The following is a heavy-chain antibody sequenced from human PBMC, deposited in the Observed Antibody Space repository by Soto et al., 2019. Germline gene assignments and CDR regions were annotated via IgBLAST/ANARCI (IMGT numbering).Heavy chain of an antibody. CDR1: GFTFSEYG. CDR3: ARVLDRTISRCSYYGMDV. D-gene: IGHD2-15*01. CDR2: ISPDGGNK. V-gene: IGHV3-30*03. J-gene: IGHJ6*02. Sequence: AGTLRLSCVASGFTFSEYGMPWVRKAPGRGMERVAVISPDGGNKYYGGSVKGGFAGSRDNSKGSQSQYMHSLSAVTPATTSFARVLDRTISRCSYYGMDVWGQGTTVTVSS.